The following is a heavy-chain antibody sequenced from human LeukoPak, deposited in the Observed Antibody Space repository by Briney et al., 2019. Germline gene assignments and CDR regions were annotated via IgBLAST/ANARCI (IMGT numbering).Heavy chain of an antibody. CDR2: INHSGST. CDR1: GGSFSGYY. V-gene: IGHV4-34*01. D-gene: IGHD6-6*01. CDR3: ARGSSSEGGLWFDP. Sequence: SETLSLTCAVYGGSFSGYYWSWIRQPPGKGLEWIGEINHSGSTNYNPSLKSRVAISVDTSKNQSSLKLSSVTAADTAVYYCARGSSSEGGLWFDPWGQGTLVTVSS. J-gene: IGHJ5*02.